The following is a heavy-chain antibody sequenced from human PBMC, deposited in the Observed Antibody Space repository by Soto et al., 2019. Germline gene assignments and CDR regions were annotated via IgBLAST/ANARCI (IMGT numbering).Heavy chain of an antibody. CDR2: ISWHGGNI. Sequence: EVQLVESGGGLVQPGRSLRLSCAASGFTFENYAMHWVRQAPGKGLEWVSGISWHGGNIGYADSVRGRFTISRDIAKNSHYLQMNSLRPKDTGLYYCAKDKVYSNYEHYFDNWGQGTHVTVSS. V-gene: IGHV3-9*01. CDR1: GFTFENYA. CDR3: AKDKVYSNYEHYFDN. J-gene: IGHJ4*02. D-gene: IGHD4-4*01.